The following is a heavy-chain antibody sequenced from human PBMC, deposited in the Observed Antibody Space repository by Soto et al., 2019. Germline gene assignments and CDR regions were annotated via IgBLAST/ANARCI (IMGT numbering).Heavy chain of an antibody. Sequence: QITLKESGPTLVKPTQTLTLTCTFSGFSLSTSGVGVGWIRQPPGKALEWLALIYWDDDKRYSPSLKSRLTIXXXHXXNQVVLTMTNMDPVDTATYYCAHRRGLLRGYGMDVWGQGTTVTVSS. CDR3: AHRRGLLRGYGMDV. D-gene: IGHD1-26*01. CDR1: GFSLSTSGVG. CDR2: IYWDDDK. V-gene: IGHV2-5*02. J-gene: IGHJ6*02.